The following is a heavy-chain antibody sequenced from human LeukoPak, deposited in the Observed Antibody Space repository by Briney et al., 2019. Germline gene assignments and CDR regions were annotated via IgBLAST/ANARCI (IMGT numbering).Heavy chain of an antibody. Sequence: GGSLRLSCVASGFTFSNNAASWFRQAPGKGLEWVSTAGRGGGDTYYADSVRGRFTISKDSSKNTLQMNSLSADDTAMYYCVKHSGGVYGNSDYWGQGILVTVSS. J-gene: IGHJ4*02. V-gene: IGHV3-23*01. CDR2: AGRGGGDT. D-gene: IGHD1-1*01. CDR3: VKHSGGVYGNSDY. CDR1: GFTFSNNA.